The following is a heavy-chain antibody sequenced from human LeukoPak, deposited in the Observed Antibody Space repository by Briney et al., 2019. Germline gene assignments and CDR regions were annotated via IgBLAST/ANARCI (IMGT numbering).Heavy chain of an antibody. D-gene: IGHD3-22*01. J-gene: IGHJ4*02. CDR3: ARDPHYYDSGGYSYYFDY. Sequence: PSETLSLTCTVSGGSISSYYWSWIRQPPGKGLEWIGYIYYSGSTNYNPSLKSRVTISVDTSRNQFSLKLSSVTAADTAVYYCARDPHYYDSGGYSYYFDYWGQGTLVTVSS. CDR2: IYYSGST. V-gene: IGHV4-59*01. CDR1: GGSISSYY.